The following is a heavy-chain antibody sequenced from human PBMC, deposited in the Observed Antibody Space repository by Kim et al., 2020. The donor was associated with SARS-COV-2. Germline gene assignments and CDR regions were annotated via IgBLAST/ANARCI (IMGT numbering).Heavy chain of an antibody. CDR3: ARAVVVVVAATQFDY. D-gene: IGHD2-15*01. Sequence: PSLKSRVTISVDTSKNQFSLKLSSVTAADTAVYYCARAVVVVVAATQFDYWGQGTLVTVSS. V-gene: IGHV4-59*01. J-gene: IGHJ4*02.